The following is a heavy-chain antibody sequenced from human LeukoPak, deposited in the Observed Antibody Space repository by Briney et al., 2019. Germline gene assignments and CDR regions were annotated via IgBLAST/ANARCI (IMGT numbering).Heavy chain of an antibody. CDR1: GYSFTSYW. J-gene: IGHJ4*02. Sequence: GEFLKISCKGSGYSFTSYWIGWVRQMPGKGLEWMGIIYPGDSDTRYSPSFQGQVTISADKSISTAYLQWSSLKASDTAMYYCARQNGVATDPPFFDYWGQGTLVTVSS. D-gene: IGHD5-12*01. CDR2: IYPGDSDT. V-gene: IGHV5-51*01. CDR3: ARQNGVATDPPFFDY.